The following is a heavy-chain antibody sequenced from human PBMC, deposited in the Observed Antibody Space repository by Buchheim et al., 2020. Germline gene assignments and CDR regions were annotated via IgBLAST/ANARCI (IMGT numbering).Heavy chain of an antibody. Sequence: QVQLVESGGGVVQPGRSLRLSCAASGFTFSSYGMHWVRQAPGKGLEWVAFIRYDGSNKYYADSVKGRFTISRDNSKNTLYLQMNSLRAEGTAVYYCAKDLLTFGGVMSYFDYWGQGTL. D-gene: IGHD3-16*01. CDR1: GFTFSSYG. CDR3: AKDLLTFGGVMSYFDY. CDR2: IRYDGSNK. J-gene: IGHJ4*02. V-gene: IGHV3-30*02.